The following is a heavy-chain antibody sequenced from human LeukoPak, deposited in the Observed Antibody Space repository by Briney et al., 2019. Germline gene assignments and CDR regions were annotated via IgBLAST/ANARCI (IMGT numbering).Heavy chain of an antibody. Sequence: GGSLRLSCTASGFTDSNNYMSWVRQAPGKGLEWVSISYSDSNTNYADSVMGRLTISRDTSQNTLPLQMNSLRAEDTAVYYCVRKNRDFNAAFDIWGQGTVVTVSS. V-gene: IGHV3-53*01. CDR3: VRKNRDFNAAFDI. J-gene: IGHJ3*02. CDR1: GFTDSNNY. CDR2: SYSDSNT. D-gene: IGHD1-14*01.